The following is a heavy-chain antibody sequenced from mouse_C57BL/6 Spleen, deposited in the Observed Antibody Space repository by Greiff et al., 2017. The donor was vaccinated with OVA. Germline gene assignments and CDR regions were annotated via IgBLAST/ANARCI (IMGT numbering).Heavy chain of an antibody. CDR1: GYTFTDYE. CDR2: IDPETGGT. Sequence: VKLVESGAELVRPGASVTLSCKASGYTFTDYEMHWVKQTPVHGLEWIGAIDPETGGTAYNQKFKGKAILTADKSSSTAYMELRSLTSEDSAVYYCTNLITTVVADYWGQGTTLTVSS. CDR3: TNLITTVVADY. J-gene: IGHJ2*01. V-gene: IGHV1-15*01. D-gene: IGHD1-1*01.